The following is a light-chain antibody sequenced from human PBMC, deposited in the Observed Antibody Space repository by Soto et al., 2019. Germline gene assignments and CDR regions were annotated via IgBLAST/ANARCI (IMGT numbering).Light chain of an antibody. J-gene: IGKJ1*01. CDR2: DIF. CDR3: HQYNEWRRGT. Sequence: EILMTQSPATLSVSPGERATLSCGASQSVGRDLAWYQQKPGQAPRLVIYDIFTRATGVPTRISGSGSGTEFTLTISSLKSEDFALYYCHQYNEWRRGTFGPGTKVDIK. V-gene: IGKV3D-15*01. CDR1: QSVGRD.